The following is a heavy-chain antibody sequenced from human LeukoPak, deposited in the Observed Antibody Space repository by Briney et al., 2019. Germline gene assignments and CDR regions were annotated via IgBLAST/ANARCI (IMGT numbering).Heavy chain of an antibody. V-gene: IGHV3-53*01. J-gene: IGHJ6*03. D-gene: IGHD3-3*01. CDR2: IYSGGST. CDR3: ARGHDFWSGYSYYMDV. CDR1: GFTVSSNY. Sequence: GSLRLSCAASGFTVSSNYMSWVRQAPGKGLEWVSVIYSGGSTYYADSVKGRFTISRDNSKNTLYLQMNSLRAEDTAVYYCARGHDFWSGYSYYMDVWGKGTTVTVSS.